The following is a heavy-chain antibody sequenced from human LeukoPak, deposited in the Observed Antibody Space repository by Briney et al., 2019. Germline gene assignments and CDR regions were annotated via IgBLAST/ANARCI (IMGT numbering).Heavy chain of an antibody. D-gene: IGHD2-2*01. CDR3: ARVYDTDIVVVPAATYYFDY. CDR1: GYTFTGYY. Sequence: GASVKVSCKASGYTFTGYYMHWVRQAPGQGLEWMGWINPNSGGTNYAQKFQGRVTMTRDTSISTAYMELSRLRSDDTAVYYCARVYDTDIVVVPAATYYFDYWGQGTQVTVSS. V-gene: IGHV1-2*02. J-gene: IGHJ4*02. CDR2: INPNSGGT.